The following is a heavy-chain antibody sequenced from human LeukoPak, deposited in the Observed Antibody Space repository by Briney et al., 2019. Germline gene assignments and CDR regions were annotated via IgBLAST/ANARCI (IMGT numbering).Heavy chain of an antibody. V-gene: IGHV4-38-2*01. Sequence: PSETLSLTCAVSGYSISSGYYWGWIRQPPGKGLEWIGSIYHSGSTYYNPSLKSRVTISVDTSKNQFSLKLSSVTAADTAVYYCARVSDESGYYYGSENNYYYYGMDVWGKGTTVTVSS. D-gene: IGHD3-10*01. J-gene: IGHJ6*04. CDR2: IYHSGST. CDR3: ARVSDESGYYYGSENNYYYYGMDV. CDR1: GYSISSGYY.